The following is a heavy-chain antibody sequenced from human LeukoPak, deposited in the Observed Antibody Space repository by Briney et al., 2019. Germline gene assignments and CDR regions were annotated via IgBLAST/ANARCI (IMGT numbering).Heavy chain of an antibody. Sequence: GGSLRLSCAASGFTFSNYAMNWVRQAPGKGLEWASTISGSGGSTYYADSVKGRFTISRDKSKNTLFLLMNSLRAEDTAVYYCAKDPVWNPSYYYYYMDVWGKGTMVTVSS. V-gene: IGHV3-23*01. D-gene: IGHD1-1*01. CDR1: GFTFSNYA. J-gene: IGHJ6*03. CDR3: AKDPVWNPSYYYYYMDV. CDR2: ISGSGGST.